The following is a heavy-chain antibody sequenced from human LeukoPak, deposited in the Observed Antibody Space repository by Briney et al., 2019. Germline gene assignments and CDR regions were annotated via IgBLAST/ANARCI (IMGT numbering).Heavy chain of an antibody. J-gene: IGHJ4*02. Sequence: ASVKVSCKASGYNFNTYGISWVRQAPGQGLEWMGWISSSTGNTKYAQKLQDRVTMSTDTSTSTAYLYLRNLRSDDTAVYYCVRLPLGYCSSTSCLDWSQGTLVTVYS. CDR3: VRLPLGYCSSTSCLD. CDR2: ISSSTGNT. D-gene: IGHD2-2*01. V-gene: IGHV1-18*01. CDR1: GYNFNTYG.